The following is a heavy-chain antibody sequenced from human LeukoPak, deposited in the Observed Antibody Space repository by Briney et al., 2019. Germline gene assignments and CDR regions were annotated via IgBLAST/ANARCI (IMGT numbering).Heavy chain of an antibody. V-gene: IGHV3-9*01. CDR1: GFTFNRYA. CDR3: AKGSVTTTADLDY. CDR2: ISWNSGSI. D-gene: IGHD4-17*01. Sequence: GGSLRLSCVASGFTFNRYAMHWVRQAPGKGLEWVSGISWNSGSIGYADSVKGRFTISRDNAKNSLYLQMNSLRAEDTALYYCAKGSVTTTADLDYWGQGTLVSVSS. J-gene: IGHJ4*02.